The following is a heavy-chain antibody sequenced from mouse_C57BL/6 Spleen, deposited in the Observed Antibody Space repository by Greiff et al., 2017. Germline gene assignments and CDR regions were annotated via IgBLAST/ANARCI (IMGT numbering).Heavy chain of an antibody. D-gene: IGHD2-1*01. CDR2: IDPSDSET. CDR1: GYTFTSYW. V-gene: IGHV1-52*01. J-gene: IGHJ2*01. CDR3: ARGGNGNYSFDY. Sequence: QVQLQQPGAELVRPGSSVKLSCKASGYTFTSYWLHWVKLRPIPGLEWTGNIDPSDSETHYNQKFKDKPTLTVDKPSSTAYLQLSSLTSEDAAVYYYARGGNGNYSFDYWGQGTTLTVSS.